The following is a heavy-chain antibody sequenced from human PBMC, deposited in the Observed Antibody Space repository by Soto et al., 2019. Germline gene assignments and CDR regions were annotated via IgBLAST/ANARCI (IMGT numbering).Heavy chain of an antibody. J-gene: IGHJ4*02. CDR2: INSGSSTI. CDR3: VRDRGYTGYDLQY. V-gene: IGHV3-48*02. CDR1: GFPFSSYA. Sequence: EVQLVESGGGLVQPGGSLRLSCAASGFPFSSYAMNWVRQAPGQGLEWVSYINSGSSTIYYADSAKGRFTISRDNAKNSLYLQMNSLRDEDPAVYFCVRDRGYTGYDLQYWGQGALVAVSS. D-gene: IGHD5-12*01.